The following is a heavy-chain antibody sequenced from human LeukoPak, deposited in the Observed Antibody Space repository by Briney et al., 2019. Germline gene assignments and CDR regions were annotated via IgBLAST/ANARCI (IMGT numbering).Heavy chain of an antibody. CDR3: ARGGRYFDWLYGMDV. CDR1: GGSISSGDYY. V-gene: IGHV4-30-4*01. Sequence: SQTLSLTCTVSGGSISSGDYYWGWIRQPPGKGLEWIGYIYYSGSTYYNPSLKSRVTISVDTSKNQFSLKLSSVTAADTAVYYCARGGRYFDWLYGMDVWGQGTTVTVSS. J-gene: IGHJ6*02. CDR2: IYYSGST. D-gene: IGHD3-9*01.